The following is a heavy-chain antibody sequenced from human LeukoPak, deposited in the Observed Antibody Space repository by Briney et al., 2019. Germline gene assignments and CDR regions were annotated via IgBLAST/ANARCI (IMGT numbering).Heavy chain of an antibody. J-gene: IGHJ4*02. D-gene: IGHD5-24*01. CDR3: AKGEMATIKYFDY. Sequence: GGSLRLSCAASGFTFSGYAMSWVRQAPGKGLEWVSAISGSGGSTYYADSVKGRFTISRDNSKNTLYLQMNSLRAEDTAVYYCAKGEMATIKYFDYWGQGTLVTVSS. V-gene: IGHV3-23*01. CDR1: GFTFSGYA. CDR2: ISGSGGST.